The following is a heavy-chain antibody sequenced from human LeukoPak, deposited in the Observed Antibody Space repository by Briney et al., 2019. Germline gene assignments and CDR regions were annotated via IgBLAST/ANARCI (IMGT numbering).Heavy chain of an antibody. V-gene: IGHV4-38-2*01. Sequence: SETLSLTCAVSGYSISSGYHWGWIRQPPGKGLEWIGSIYHSRTTYYNPSLKSRVTISVDTSKNQFSLKLSSVTAADTAVYYCARHASSKVVPAAMGPYYFYYMDVWGKGTTVTVSS. CDR1: GYSISSGYH. J-gene: IGHJ6*03. CDR3: ARHASSKVVPAAMGPYYFYYMDV. CDR2: IYHSRTT. D-gene: IGHD2-2*01.